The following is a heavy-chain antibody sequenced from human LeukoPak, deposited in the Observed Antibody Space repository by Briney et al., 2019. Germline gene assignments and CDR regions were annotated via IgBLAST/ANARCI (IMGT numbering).Heavy chain of an antibody. CDR2: IRYDGSNK. Sequence: GGSLRLSCAASGFTFSMHWMHRVRQAPGKGLEWVTFIRYDGSNKYYADSVKGRFTISRDNSKNTLYLQMNSLRTEDTAVYYCAKDSSGSSWYWDYWGQGTLVTVSS. CDR3: AKDSSGSSWYWDY. J-gene: IGHJ4*02. D-gene: IGHD6-13*01. V-gene: IGHV3-30*02. CDR1: GFTFSMHW.